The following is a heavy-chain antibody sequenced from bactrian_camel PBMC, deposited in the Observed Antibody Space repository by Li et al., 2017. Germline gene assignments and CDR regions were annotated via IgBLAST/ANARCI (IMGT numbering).Heavy chain of an antibody. J-gene: IGHJ6*01. V-gene: IGHV3S40*01. D-gene: IGHD2*01. CDR1: GYTYNRNC. CDR3: AARGPYCYTKLSVRDFTY. Sequence: EVQLVESGGGSVHAGGSLRLSCAASGYTYNRNCMAWFRQAPGKEREGVARIATGSGNTYYADSVKGRFTISQDNAKNTVYLQMNSLKPEDTAMYYCAARGPYCYTKLSVRDFTYWGQGTQVTVS. CDR2: IATGSGNT.